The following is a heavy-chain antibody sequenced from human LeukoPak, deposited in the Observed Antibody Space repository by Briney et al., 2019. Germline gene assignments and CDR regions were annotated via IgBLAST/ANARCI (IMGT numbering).Heavy chain of an antibody. CDR1: GGSISSYY. CDR2: IYYSGST. J-gene: IGHJ4*02. CDR3: ASSIVGATYVY. V-gene: IGHV4-59*01. D-gene: IGHD1-26*01. Sequence: PSETLSLTCTVSGGSISSYYWSWIRQPPGKGLEWIGYIYYSGSTNYNPSLKSRVTISVDTSKNQFSLELSSVTAADTAVYYCASSIVGATYVYWGQGTLVTVSS.